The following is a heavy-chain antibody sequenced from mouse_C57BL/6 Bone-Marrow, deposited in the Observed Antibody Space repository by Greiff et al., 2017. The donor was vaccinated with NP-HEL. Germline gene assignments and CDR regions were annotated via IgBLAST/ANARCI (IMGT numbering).Heavy chain of an antibody. V-gene: IGHV1-81*01. CDR3: AGERGTLAWFAY. D-gene: IGHD2-14*01. CDR1: GYTFTSYG. CDR2: IYPRSGNT. Sequence: QVQLQQSGAELARPGASVKLSCTASGYTFTSYGISWVKQSTGQGLEWIGQIYPRSGNTYYNEKFKGKATLTADKSSSTAYMELRSLTSEDSAVYFCAGERGTLAWFAYWGQGTLVTVSA. J-gene: IGHJ3*01.